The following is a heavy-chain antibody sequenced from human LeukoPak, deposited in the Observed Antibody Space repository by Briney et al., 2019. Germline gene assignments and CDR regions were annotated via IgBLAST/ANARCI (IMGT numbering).Heavy chain of an antibody. J-gene: IGHJ4*02. CDR3: ARGRGYYDILTGYFPFGY. CDR2: INHSGST. CDR1: GGSFSGYY. Sequence: PSETLSLTCAVYGGSFSGYYWSWIPQPPGKGLEWIGKINHSGSTNYNPSLKSRVTISVDTSKNQFSLKLSSVTAADTAVYYCARGRGYYDILTGYFPFGYWGQGTLVTVSS. V-gene: IGHV4-34*01. D-gene: IGHD3-9*01.